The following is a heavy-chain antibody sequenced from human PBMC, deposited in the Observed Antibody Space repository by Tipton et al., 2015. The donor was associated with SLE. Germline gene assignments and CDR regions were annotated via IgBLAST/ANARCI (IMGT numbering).Heavy chain of an antibody. CDR3: ARDMGDPFDH. CDR2: MYYSGST. CDR1: GVSFISTTSF. Sequence: TLSLTCSVSGVSFISTTSFWGWIRQPPGKGLEWIGYMYYSGSTNYNPSLKSRVSASVDTAKNQLSLKLASVTAADTAIYYCARDMGDPFDHWGQGTLVTVSS. J-gene: IGHJ4*02. V-gene: IGHV4-61*05. D-gene: IGHD3-16*01.